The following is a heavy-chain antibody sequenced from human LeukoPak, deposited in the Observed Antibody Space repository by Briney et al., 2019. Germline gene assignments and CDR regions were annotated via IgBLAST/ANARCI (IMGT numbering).Heavy chain of an antibody. CDR1: GGSISSYY. CDR3: ARLSGYDLESFYDY. CDR2: IYYSGST. V-gene: IGHV4-59*01. J-gene: IGHJ4*02. Sequence: SETLSLTCTVSGGSISSYYWSWIRQPPGKGLELIGYIYYSGSTNYNPSLKSRVTISVDTSKNQFSLKLSSVTAADTAVYYCARLSGYDLESFYDYWGQGTLVTVSS. D-gene: IGHD5-12*01.